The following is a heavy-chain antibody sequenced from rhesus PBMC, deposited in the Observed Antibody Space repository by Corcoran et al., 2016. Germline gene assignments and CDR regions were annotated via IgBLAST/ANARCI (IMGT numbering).Heavy chain of an antibody. Sequence: EVQLVESGGGVVQPGGSLRLSCAASGFTFDDYAMHWVRKAPRKVLEWVSGISWSVGRTYYADSVKGQFTISRDNAKNSLYLQMGSLRAEDTALYYCARATTVYGLDSWGQGVVVTVSS. CDR3: ARATTVYGLDS. D-gene: IGHD1-14*01. CDR2: ISWSVGRT. V-gene: IGHV3-201*01. J-gene: IGHJ6*01. CDR1: GFTFDDYA.